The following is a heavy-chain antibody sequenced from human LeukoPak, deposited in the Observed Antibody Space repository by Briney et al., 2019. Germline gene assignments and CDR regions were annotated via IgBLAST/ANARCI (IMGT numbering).Heavy chain of an antibody. V-gene: IGHV3-30*03. J-gene: IGHJ4*02. CDR2: ISYDGSNK. D-gene: IGHD1-7*01. Sequence: GGSLRLSCAASGFTFSSYGMHWVRQAPGKGLEWVAVISYDGSNKYYADSVKGRFTISRDNSKNTLYLQMNSLRAEDTAVYYCARTSYNWNYPFDYWGQGTLVTVSS. CDR3: ARTSYNWNYPFDY. CDR1: GFTFSSYG.